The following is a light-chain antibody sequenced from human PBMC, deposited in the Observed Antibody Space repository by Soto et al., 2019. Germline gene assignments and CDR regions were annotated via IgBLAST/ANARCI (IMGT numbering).Light chain of an antibody. CDR2: AAS. J-gene: IGKJ1*01. Sequence: AIQMTQSPSSLSAFVGDRVTITCRASQDIKNELGWYQQKPGKAPKLLIYAASSLQSGVPSRFSGSGSGTDFTLTISSLQPEDFASYYCLQDYNYPWTFGQGTTVEIK. V-gene: IGKV1-6*01. CDR1: QDIKNE. CDR3: LQDYNYPWT.